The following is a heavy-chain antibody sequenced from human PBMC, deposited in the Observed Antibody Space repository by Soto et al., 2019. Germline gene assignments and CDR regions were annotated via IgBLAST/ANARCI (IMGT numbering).Heavy chain of an antibody. Sequence: QVQLQESGPGLVKPSQTLSLTCSVSGGSISSGGYYWSWIRQNTGEGLEWIGYIYYSGSTYYNPSLKSRVTISVDTSKNQFSLKLSSVTAADTAVYYCARGETTVTKTYFDYWGQGTLVTVSS. V-gene: IGHV4-31*03. CDR1: GGSISSGGYY. J-gene: IGHJ4*02. CDR2: IYYSGST. D-gene: IGHD4-17*01. CDR3: ARGETTVTKTYFDY.